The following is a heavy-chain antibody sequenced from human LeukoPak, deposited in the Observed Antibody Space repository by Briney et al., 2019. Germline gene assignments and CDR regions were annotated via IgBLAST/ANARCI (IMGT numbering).Heavy chain of an antibody. CDR3: ARERRLIMVPAPSYFDY. J-gene: IGHJ4*02. D-gene: IGHD2-21*02. Sequence: AVKVSCKGCGYTFTSYDINGVRQTPGQGLEWMGIVNHSGGRTSYAQKLQGRVTMTRDTSTSTVYMELRSLRSEDTAVYYCARERRLIMVPAPSYFDYWGQGPLVTVSS. V-gene: IGHV1-46*04. CDR1: GYTFTSYD. CDR2: VNHSGGRT.